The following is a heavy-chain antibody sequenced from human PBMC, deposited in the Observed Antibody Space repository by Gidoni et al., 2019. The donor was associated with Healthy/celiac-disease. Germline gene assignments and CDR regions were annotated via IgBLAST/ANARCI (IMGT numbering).Heavy chain of an antibody. CDR1: GGSISSSSYY. CDR3: ARNPGGIYYYYGMDV. D-gene: IGHD3-16*01. V-gene: IGHV4-39*01. J-gene: IGHJ6*02. CDR2: IYYSGST. Sequence: QLQLQESGPGLVKPSETLSLTCTVSGGSISSSSYYWGWLRQPPGKGLEWIGSIYYSGSTYYNPSLKSRVTISVDTSKNQFSLKLSSVTAADTAVYYCARNPGGIYYYYGMDVWGQGTTVTVSS.